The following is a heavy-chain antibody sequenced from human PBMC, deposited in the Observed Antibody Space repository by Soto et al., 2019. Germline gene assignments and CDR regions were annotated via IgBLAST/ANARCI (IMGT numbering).Heavy chain of an antibody. CDR1: GYTFTSYD. CDR2: MNPNSGNT. J-gene: IGHJ6*02. D-gene: IGHD1-1*01. CDR3: ARWPAGYYYSGMDV. Sequence: QVQLVQSGAEVKKPGASVKVSCKASGYTFTSYDINWVRQATGQGLEWMGWMNPNSGNTGYAQKFQGRVTMTRNTSISTDYMELSSLRSEDTAVYYCARWPAGYYYSGMDVWGQGTTVTVSS. V-gene: IGHV1-8*01.